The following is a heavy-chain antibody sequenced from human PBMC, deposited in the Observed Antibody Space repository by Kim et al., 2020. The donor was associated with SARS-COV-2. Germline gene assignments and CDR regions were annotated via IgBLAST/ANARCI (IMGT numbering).Heavy chain of an antibody. CDR3: ARGLYCGGDCYSGSYYYGMDV. V-gene: IGHV3-74*01. Sequence: GGSMRLSCAASGFTFSSYWMHWVRQAPGKGLVWVSRINSDGSSTSYADSVKGRFTISRDNAKNTLYLQMNSLRAEDTAVYYCARGLYCGGDCYSGSYYYGMDVWGQGTTVTVSS. D-gene: IGHD2-21*02. J-gene: IGHJ6*02. CDR1: GFTFSSYW. CDR2: INSDGSST.